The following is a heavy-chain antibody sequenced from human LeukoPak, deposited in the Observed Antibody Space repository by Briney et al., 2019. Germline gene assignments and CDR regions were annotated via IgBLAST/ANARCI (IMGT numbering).Heavy chain of an antibody. CDR1: GGSVSNNNYY. CDR2: IFYSGST. J-gene: IGHJ3*02. Sequence: PSETLSLTCTVSGGSVSNNNYYWNWIRQPPRKGLEWIGYIFYSGSTNYNPSLKSRVTISVDTSKNQFSLKLSSVTAADTAVYYCARGQSYYVAFDIWGQGTMVTVSS. D-gene: IGHD1-26*01. V-gene: IGHV4-61*01. CDR3: ARGQSYYVAFDI.